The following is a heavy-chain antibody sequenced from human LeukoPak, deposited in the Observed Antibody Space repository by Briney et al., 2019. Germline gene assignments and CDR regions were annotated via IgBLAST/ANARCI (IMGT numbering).Heavy chain of an antibody. CDR2: ISSSGGTI. V-gene: IGHV3-48*03. D-gene: IGHD3-10*02. CDR1: GYTFSSYE. Sequence: GGSLRLSCAASGYTFSSYEMNWVRQAPGKGLEWVSYISSSGGTIYYADSVRGRFTISRDNAKNSLYLQMNSLRAEDTAVYYCAELGITMIGGVWGKGTTVTISS. CDR3: AELGITMIGGV. J-gene: IGHJ6*04.